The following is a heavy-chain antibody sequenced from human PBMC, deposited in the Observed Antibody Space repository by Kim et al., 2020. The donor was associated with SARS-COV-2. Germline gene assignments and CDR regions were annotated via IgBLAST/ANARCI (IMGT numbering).Heavy chain of an antibody. J-gene: IGHJ4*02. V-gene: IGHV3-53*01. CDR2: IYSGGST. CDR1: GFAVNSHY. Sequence: GGSLRLSCAASGFAVNSHYMTWVRQAPGKGLEWVSVIYSGGSTNYADSVKGRFTISRDSLKNTLYLQMNSLRAEDTAVYYCARDMTSSSSFWGQGALVTV. D-gene: IGHD6-6*01. CDR3: ARDMTSSSSF.